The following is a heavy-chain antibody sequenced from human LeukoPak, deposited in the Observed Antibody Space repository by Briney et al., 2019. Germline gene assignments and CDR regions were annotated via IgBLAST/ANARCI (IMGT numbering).Heavy chain of an antibody. CDR3: ARDSTYYYDSGSSGPHYFDS. CDR1: GFTFSNYA. CDR2: ISSGGTYE. V-gene: IGHV3-30*01. J-gene: IGHJ4*02. D-gene: IGHD3-10*01. Sequence: GKSLRLSCAASGFTFSNYAMHWVRQAPGKGLEWVSLISSGGTYEYYADSVKGRFTISRDNSKNTLYLQLNSLRAEDTAVYYCARDSTYYYDSGSSGPHYFDSWGQGTLVTVSS.